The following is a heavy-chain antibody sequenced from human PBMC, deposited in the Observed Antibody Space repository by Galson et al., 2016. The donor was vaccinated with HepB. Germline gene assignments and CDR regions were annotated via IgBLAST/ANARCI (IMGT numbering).Heavy chain of an antibody. J-gene: IGHJ4*02. Sequence: SLRLSCAASGFTFSNYAMSWVRQAPGKGLEWVSTLSASGGATYYSDSVKGRFTISRDNSKNTLYLQMNSLRDEDTAVYYCAKGQTGTTGPVEYWGQGTLVTVSS. V-gene: IGHV3-23*01. CDR2: LSASGGAT. CDR3: AKGQTGTTGPVEY. D-gene: IGHD1-1*01. CDR1: GFTFSNYA.